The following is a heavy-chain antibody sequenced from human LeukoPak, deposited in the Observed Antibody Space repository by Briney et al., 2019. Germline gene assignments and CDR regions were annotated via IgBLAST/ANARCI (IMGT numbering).Heavy chain of an antibody. V-gene: IGHV1-18*01. J-gene: IGHJ5*02. Sequence: ASVKVSCKASGYTFTSYAMHWVRQTPGQGLEWMGWISVYNGNTNYAQKLQGRVTMTTDTSTNTAYMELRSLRFDDTAVYYCARDLAGIVGVTAWFDPWGQGTLVTVSS. CDR2: ISVYNGNT. D-gene: IGHD1-26*01. CDR1: GYTFTSYA. CDR3: ARDLAGIVGVTAWFDP.